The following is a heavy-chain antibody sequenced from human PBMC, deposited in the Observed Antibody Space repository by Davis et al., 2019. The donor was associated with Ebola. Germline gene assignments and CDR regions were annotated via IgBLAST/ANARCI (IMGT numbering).Heavy chain of an antibody. CDR1: GGSISSSNW. J-gene: IGHJ2*01. V-gene: IGHV4-4*02. Sequence: SETLSLTCAVSGGSISSSNWWSWVRQPPGKGLEWIGEIYHSGSTNYNPSLKSRVTISVDKSKNQFSLKLSSVTAADTAVYYCARDRGYSSYWYFDLWGRGTLVTVSS. CDR3: ARDRGYSSYWYFDL. D-gene: IGHD5-18*01. CDR2: IYHSGST.